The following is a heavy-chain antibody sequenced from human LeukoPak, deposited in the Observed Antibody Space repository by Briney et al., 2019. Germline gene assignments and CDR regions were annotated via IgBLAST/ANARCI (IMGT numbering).Heavy chain of an antibody. CDR2: INHSGST. CDR1: GGSFSGYY. Sequence: SETLSLTCAGYGGSFSGYYWSWIRQPPGKGLEWIGEINHSGSTNYNPSLKSRVTISVDTSKNQFFLKLSSVTAADTAVYYCARGYGPSFDYWGQGTLVTVSS. V-gene: IGHV4-34*01. J-gene: IGHJ4*02. D-gene: IGHD4-17*01. CDR3: ARGYGPSFDY.